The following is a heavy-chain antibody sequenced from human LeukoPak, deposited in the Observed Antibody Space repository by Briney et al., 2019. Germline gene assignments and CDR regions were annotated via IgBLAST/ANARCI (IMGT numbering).Heavy chain of an antibody. D-gene: IGHD3-22*01. CDR3: AKDLYYYDSSGYQPIYDAFDI. Sequence: GGSLRLSCAASGFSFNDYAMHWVRQGPGKGLEWVSGISWKSNSIDYADSVKGRFTISRDNAKNSLYLQMNSLRAEDTAVYYCAKDLYYYDSSGYQPIYDAFDIWGQGTMVTVSS. CDR1: GFSFNDYA. CDR2: ISWKSNSI. J-gene: IGHJ3*02. V-gene: IGHV3-9*01.